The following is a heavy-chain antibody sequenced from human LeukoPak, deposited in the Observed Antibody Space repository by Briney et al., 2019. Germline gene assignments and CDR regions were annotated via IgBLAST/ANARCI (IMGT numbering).Heavy chain of an antibody. D-gene: IGHD5-24*01. J-gene: IGHJ4*02. Sequence: PGGSLRLSCAASGFTFSSYGMHWVRQAPGKGLEWVAVIWYDGSNKYCADSVKGRFTISRDNSKNTLYLQMNSLRAEDTAVYYCARARDGYRTDYFDYWGQGTLVTVSS. CDR1: GFTFSSYG. CDR2: IWYDGSNK. CDR3: ARARDGYRTDYFDY. V-gene: IGHV3-33*01.